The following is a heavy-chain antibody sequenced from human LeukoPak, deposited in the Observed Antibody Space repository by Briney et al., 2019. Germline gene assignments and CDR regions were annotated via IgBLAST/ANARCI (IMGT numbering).Heavy chain of an antibody. D-gene: IGHD5-18*01. Sequence: GGSLRLSCAASGFTFSSYVMNWVRQAPGKGLEWVSYISSSSSTIYYADSVKGRFTISRDNAKNSLYLQMNSLRAEDTAVYYCAQRAGGYSLSDWGQGTLVTVSS. CDR1: GFTFSSYV. J-gene: IGHJ4*02. CDR3: AQRAGGYSLSD. CDR2: ISSSSSTI. V-gene: IGHV3-48*04.